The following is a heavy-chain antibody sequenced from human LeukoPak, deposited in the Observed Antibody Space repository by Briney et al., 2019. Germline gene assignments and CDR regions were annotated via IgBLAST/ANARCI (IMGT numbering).Heavy chain of an antibody. D-gene: IGHD3-16*01. CDR3: ARDPGGGYKDDALDI. CDR2: IYNGGII. CDR1: GDSISRYY. Sequence: SETLSLTCTVSGDSISRYYWSWIRQPAGKGLEWIGRIYNGGIITYNPSLKSRVTISVDKSKNQFSLNLNSVTAADTAVYYCARDPGGGYKDDALDIWGQGTMVTVSS. V-gene: IGHV4-4*07. J-gene: IGHJ3*02.